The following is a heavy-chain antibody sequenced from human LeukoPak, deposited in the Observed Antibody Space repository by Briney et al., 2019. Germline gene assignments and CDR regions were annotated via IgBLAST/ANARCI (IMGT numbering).Heavy chain of an antibody. V-gene: IGHV4-39*07. CDR3: AAPIAVAGTYYYGMDV. Sequence: SETLSLTCAVSGVSFSSSSYYWGWVRQPPGKGLEWIGSIYYSGSTYYNPSLKSRVTISVDTSKNQFSLKLSSVTAADTAVYYCAAPIAVAGTYYYGMDVWGQGTTVTVSS. D-gene: IGHD6-19*01. CDR1: GVSFSSSSYY. CDR2: IYYSGST. J-gene: IGHJ6*02.